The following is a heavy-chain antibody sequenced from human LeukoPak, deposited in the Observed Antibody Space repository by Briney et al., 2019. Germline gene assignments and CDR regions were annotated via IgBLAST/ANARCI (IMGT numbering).Heavy chain of an antibody. J-gene: IGHJ6*04. CDR1: GFTFSNAW. D-gene: IGHD2-2*01. CDR3: TTDCSSTSCNYYYYGMDV. CDR2: IKSKTDGGTT. Sequence: GGSLRLSCAASGFTFSNAWMSWVRQAPGKGLEWVGRIKSKTDGGTTDYAAPVKGRFTISRDDSKNTLYLQMNSLKTEDTAVHYCTTDCSSTSCNYYYYGMDVWGKGTTVTVSS. V-gene: IGHV3-15*01.